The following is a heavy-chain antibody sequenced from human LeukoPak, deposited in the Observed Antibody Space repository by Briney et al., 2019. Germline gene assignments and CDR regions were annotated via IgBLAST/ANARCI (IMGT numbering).Heavy chain of an antibody. D-gene: IGHD2-2*01. CDR3: ARGMGVLVPAATWFDP. CDR2: INPNSGGT. Sequence: ASVRVSCKTSGYTFSGHFIYWVRQAPGQGLEWMGWINPNSGGTNYAQKFQGRVTMTRDTSISTAYMDLSRLRSDDTAVYYCARGMGVLVPAATWFDPWGQGTLVTVSS. CDR1: GYTFSGHF. J-gene: IGHJ5*02. V-gene: IGHV1-2*02.